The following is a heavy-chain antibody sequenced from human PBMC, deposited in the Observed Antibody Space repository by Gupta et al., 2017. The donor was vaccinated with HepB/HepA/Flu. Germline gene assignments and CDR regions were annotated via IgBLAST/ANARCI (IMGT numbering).Heavy chain of an antibody. CDR3: ARPYCSGTSCYDCNY. J-gene: IGHJ4*02. CDR2: ISYDGSNK. Sequence: QVQLVESGGGVVKPGRSLRLSCAASGFTFSSYAMHWAPQAPGKGREGVAVISYDGSNKFYADSVKGRFTISRDNSKNTLYLQMNSRRAEDTAVYYCARPYCSGTSCYDCNYWGQGTLVTVSS. CDR1: GFTFSSYA. V-gene: IGHV3-30-3*01. D-gene: IGHD2-2*01.